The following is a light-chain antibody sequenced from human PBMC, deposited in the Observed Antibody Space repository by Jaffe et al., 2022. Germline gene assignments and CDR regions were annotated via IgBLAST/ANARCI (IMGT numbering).Light chain of an antibody. CDR3: QQYYRPPWT. V-gene: IGKV1-NL1*01. CDR1: QGSSHS. Sequence: DIQMTQSPSSVSASVGDRVTITCRASQGSSHSVAWYQQKPGKAPKLLLSAVARLESGVPSRFSGSGSETGYTLTISSLQPEDVATYYCQQYYRPPWTFGQGTKVEIK. J-gene: IGKJ1*01. CDR2: AVA.